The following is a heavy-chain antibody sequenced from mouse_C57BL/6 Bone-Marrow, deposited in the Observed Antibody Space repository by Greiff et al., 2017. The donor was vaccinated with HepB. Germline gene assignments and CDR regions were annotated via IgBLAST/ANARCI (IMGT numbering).Heavy chain of an antibody. Sequence: VQLKESGGGLVKPGGSLKLSCAASGFTFSSYAMSWVRQTPEKRLEWVATISDGGSYTYYPDNVKGRFTISRDNAKNNLYLQMSHLKSEDTAMYYCARDGMITTLFDYWGQGTTLTVS. CDR2: ISDGGSYT. CDR3: ARDGMITTLFDY. CDR1: GFTFSSYA. D-gene: IGHD2-4*01. V-gene: IGHV5-4*01. J-gene: IGHJ2*01.